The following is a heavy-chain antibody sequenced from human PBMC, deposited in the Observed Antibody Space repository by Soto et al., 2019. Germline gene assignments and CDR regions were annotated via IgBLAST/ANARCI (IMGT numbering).Heavy chain of an antibody. CDR1: GGSISNFH. J-gene: IGHJ4*02. V-gene: IGHV4-59*01. Sequence: QLQLQESGPGLVKPSETLSLTCSVSGGSISNFHWSWIRQPPGKGLEWIGYVSYSGTTNYNPSLESRVTTSMDTSKNQFSLRLSSVTAADTAIYYCAALFNTSPFFPYWGRGTLVTVSS. CDR2: VSYSGTT. CDR3: AALFNTSPFFPY. D-gene: IGHD2-21*01.